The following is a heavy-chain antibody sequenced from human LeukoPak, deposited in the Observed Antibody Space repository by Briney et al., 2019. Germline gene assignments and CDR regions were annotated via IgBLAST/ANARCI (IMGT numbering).Heavy chain of an antibody. V-gene: IGHV3-20*04. CDR3: ARDISSGWYFDY. D-gene: IGHD6-19*01. CDR1: GFTFDDYG. J-gene: IGHJ4*02. Sequence: GGSLRLSCAVSGFTFDDYGMSWVRQAPGKGLEWVSGINWNGGSTGYVDSVKGRFTISRDNAKNSLHLQMNSLRAEDTALYYCARDISSGWYFDYWGQRTLVTVSS. CDR2: INWNGGST.